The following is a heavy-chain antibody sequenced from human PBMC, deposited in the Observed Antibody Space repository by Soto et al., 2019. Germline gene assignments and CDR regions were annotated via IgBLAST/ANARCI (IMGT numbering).Heavy chain of an antibody. Sequence: SVKVSCKASGGTFSSYAISWVRQAPGQGLEWMGGIIPIFGTANYAQKFQGRVTITADESTSTAYVELSSLRSEDTAVSYCATSTPPLDCTGSSRSHSYYYGVDVWGQGTTVTVSS. V-gene: IGHV1-69*13. CDR2: IIPIFGTA. CDR1: GGTFSSYA. D-gene: IGHD2-15*01. CDR3: ATSTPPLDCTGSSRSHSYYYGVDV. J-gene: IGHJ6*02.